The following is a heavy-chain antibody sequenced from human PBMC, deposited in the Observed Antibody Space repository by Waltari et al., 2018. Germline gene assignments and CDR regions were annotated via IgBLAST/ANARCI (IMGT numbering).Heavy chain of an antibody. Sequence: QLQLQESSPGLVQSSETLSLTCDVSGGSISSLNYNWGWLRQTPGKGLEWIASIYYSGNTYYNPSLKSRVTISVDTSKNQFSLRLSSVTAADTAVYYCARTYSGDYEFWFDPWGQGTLVTVSS. D-gene: IGHD1-26*01. J-gene: IGHJ5*02. CDR3: ARTYSGDYEFWFDP. CDR1: GGSISSLNYN. V-gene: IGHV4-39*01. CDR2: IYYSGNT.